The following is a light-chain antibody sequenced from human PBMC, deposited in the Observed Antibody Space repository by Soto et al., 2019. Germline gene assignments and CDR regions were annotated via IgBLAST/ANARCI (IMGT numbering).Light chain of an antibody. Sequence: QSALTQPRSMSGSPGQSVTISCTGTSSDVGGYNYVSWYQQHPGKAPKLMIYDVTKRPSGVPDRFSGSKSGNTASLTISGLQAEDEADYYCSSYAGSYTWVFGGGTKVTVL. CDR3: SSYAGSYTWV. CDR2: DVT. CDR1: SSDVGGYNY. J-gene: IGLJ3*02. V-gene: IGLV2-11*01.